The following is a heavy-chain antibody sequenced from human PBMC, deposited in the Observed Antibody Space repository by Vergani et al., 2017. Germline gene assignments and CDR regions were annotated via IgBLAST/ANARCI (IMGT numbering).Heavy chain of an antibody. Sequence: QVQLVQSGAEVKKPGASVKVSCKTSGYTFTGYYMHWVRQAPGQGLEWMGWINPNSGGTNYAQKFQGRVTITADESTSTAYMELSSLRSEDTAVYYCASHDLNYYFDYWGQGTLVTVSS. CDR1: GYTFTGYY. V-gene: IGHV1-2*02. CDR3: ASHDLNYYFDY. CDR2: INPNSGGT. J-gene: IGHJ4*02. D-gene: IGHD1-1*01.